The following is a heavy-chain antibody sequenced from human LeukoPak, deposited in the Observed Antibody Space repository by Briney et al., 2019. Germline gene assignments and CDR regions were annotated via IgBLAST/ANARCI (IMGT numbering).Heavy chain of an antibody. CDR1: GYTFTGYA. J-gene: IGHJ3*02. CDR2: INPNSGGT. CDR3: ATNPRGSGSYYNGDAFDI. V-gene: IGHV1-2*02. Sequence: GASVKVSCKASGYTFTGYAMHWVRQAPGQGLEWMGWINPNSGGTNYAQKFQGRVTMTRDTSISTAYMELSRLRSDDTAVYYCATNPRGSGSYYNGDAFDIWGQGTMVTVSS. D-gene: IGHD3-10*01.